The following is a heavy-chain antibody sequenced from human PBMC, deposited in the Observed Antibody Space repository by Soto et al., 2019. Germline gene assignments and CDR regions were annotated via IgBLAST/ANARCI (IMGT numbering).Heavy chain of an antibody. D-gene: IGHD5-12*01. V-gene: IGHV1-8*01. CDR2: ISPQSGDT. Sequence: QVQLVQSGAEVRRPGASVKVSCKASGYTFTNYDIIWVRQTTGQGLEWVGRISPQSGDTGYGEKFRGRVTVTRDTSISTVYMELRSLTSEDTGVYFYARGPNVAIVSTGVYWFDPWGQGTLVTVSS. J-gene: IGHJ5*02. CDR1: GYTFTNYD. CDR3: ARGPNVAIVSTGVYWFDP.